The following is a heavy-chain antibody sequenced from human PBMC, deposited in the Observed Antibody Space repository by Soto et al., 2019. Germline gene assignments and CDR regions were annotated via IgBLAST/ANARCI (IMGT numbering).Heavy chain of an antibody. D-gene: IGHD3-22*01. CDR2: IYYSGST. V-gene: IGHV4-30-4*01. CDR1: GGSISSGDYY. CDR3: ARDQLYYNDISGRPLNAFDV. J-gene: IGHJ3*01. Sequence: SETLSLTCTVSGGSISSGDYYWSWIRQPPGKGLEWIGYIYYSGSTYYNPSLKSRVTISVDTSKNQFSLKLSSVRAEDTAVYYCARDQLYYNDISGRPLNAFDVWGQGTMVTVSS.